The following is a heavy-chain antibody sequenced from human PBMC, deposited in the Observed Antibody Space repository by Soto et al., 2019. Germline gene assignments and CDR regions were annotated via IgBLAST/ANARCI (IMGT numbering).Heavy chain of an antibody. CDR2: IYYRGST. Sequence: QVQLQESGPGLVKPSQTLSLTCTVSGGSINSGDYYWSWIRQPPGKGLEWIGYIYYRGSTYYNPALKSLVSISADTSKNQFSLKLSSVTAADTAVYYCARAKGLVTVTTSWFDPWGQGTLVTVSS. D-gene: IGHD4-17*01. CDR3: ARAKGLVTVTTSWFDP. CDR1: GGSINSGDYY. J-gene: IGHJ5*02. V-gene: IGHV4-30-4*01.